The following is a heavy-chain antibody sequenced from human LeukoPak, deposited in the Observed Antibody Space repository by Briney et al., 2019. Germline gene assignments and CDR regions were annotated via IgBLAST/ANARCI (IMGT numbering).Heavy chain of an antibody. D-gene: IGHD6-13*01. J-gene: IGHJ4*02. CDR1: GCTFSSYA. V-gene: IGHV1-69*05. Sequence: ASVKVSCKASGCTFSSYAITWVRQAPGQGLEWMGRIIPIFGTANYAQKFQGRVTITTDASTSTAYMELSTLRSDDPAVYYCARERPPGDSSNWFLEGYFDIWGQGTLVTVSS. CDR2: IIPIFGTA. CDR3: ARERPPGDSSNWFLEGYFDI.